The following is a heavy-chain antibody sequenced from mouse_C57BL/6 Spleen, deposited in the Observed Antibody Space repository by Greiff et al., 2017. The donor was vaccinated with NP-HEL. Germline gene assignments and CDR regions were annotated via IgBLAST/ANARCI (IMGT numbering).Heavy chain of an antibody. V-gene: IGHV1-47*01. CDR1: GYTFTTYP. Sequence: VQLKQSGAELVKPGASVKLSCKASGYTFTTYPIDWMKQNPGKSLEWIGNFHPYNDDTKYNEKFKGKATLTVDKSSSTVYLELSRLTSDDAAVYYCARLGDYDGGYDFDYWGQGTTLTVSS. D-gene: IGHD2-4*01. J-gene: IGHJ2*01. CDR3: ARLGDYDGGYDFDY. CDR2: FHPYNDDT.